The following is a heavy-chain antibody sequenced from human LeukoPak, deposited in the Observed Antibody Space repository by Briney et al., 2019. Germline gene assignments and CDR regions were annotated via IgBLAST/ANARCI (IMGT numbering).Heavy chain of an antibody. J-gene: IGHJ4*02. CDR3: ARVRKKQWLVPEGFDY. D-gene: IGHD6-19*01. Sequence: ASVKVSCKASGYTFTSYDINWVRQATGQGLEWMGWMNPNSGNTGYAQKFQGRVTMTRNTSISTAYMELSSLRSEDTAVYYFARVRKKQWLVPEGFDYWGQGTLVTVSS. CDR1: GYTFTSYD. CDR2: MNPNSGNT. V-gene: IGHV1-8*01.